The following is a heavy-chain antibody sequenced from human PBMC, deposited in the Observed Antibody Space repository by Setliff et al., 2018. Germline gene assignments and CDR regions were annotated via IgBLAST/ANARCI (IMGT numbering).Heavy chain of an antibody. Sequence: PSETLSLTCAVYGGSFSGYHWSWIRQPPGKGLEWIGEISHSGDPNYNPSLKSRVTISLDTSKNQFSRKLTSVTAADTAVYYCARGGGRIRQLGATGVHTFDIWGQGTVVTVSS. CDR3: ARGGGRIRQLGATGVHTFDI. CDR1: GGSFSGYH. V-gene: IGHV4-34*01. CDR2: ISHSGDP. D-gene: IGHD1-26*01. J-gene: IGHJ3*02.